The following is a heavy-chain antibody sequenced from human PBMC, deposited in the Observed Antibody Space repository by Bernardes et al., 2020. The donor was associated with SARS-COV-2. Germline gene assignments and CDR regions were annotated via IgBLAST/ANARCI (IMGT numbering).Heavy chain of an antibody. J-gene: IGHJ3*02. CDR1: GNTFTSYA. V-gene: IGHV1-69*13. D-gene: IGHD1-26*01. CDR2: IIPLFGTT. CDR3: ARSGTYPDAFDI. Sequence: SVQVSCKTSGNTFTSYAVIRVRQAPGQGLECMGGIIPLFGTTNYAQNFQGRVTIAADESTSTVYMELSSLRSEDTAMYYCARSGTYPDAFDIWGQGTMVTVSS.